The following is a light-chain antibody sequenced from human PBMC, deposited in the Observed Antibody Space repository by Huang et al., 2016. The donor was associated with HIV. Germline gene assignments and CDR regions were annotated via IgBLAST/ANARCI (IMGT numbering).Light chain of an antibody. J-gene: IGKJ4*01. V-gene: IGKV1-39*01. CDR1: QSVSNY. CDR3: QQTYDTPPLS. Sequence: DIQMTQSPSSLSASVGDRVTITCRAGQSVSNYLNWYQHKPGMAPKLLIYAASSLQSVVPSRFSGSGSGTHFTLTISRLQPEDIATYYCQQTYDTPPLSFGGGTKVEL. CDR2: AAS.